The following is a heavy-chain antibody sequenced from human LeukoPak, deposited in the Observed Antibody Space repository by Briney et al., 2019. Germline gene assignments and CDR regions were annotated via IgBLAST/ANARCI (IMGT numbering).Heavy chain of an antibody. V-gene: IGHV4-39*07. CDR2: IYYSGST. Sequence: SETLSLTCAVSGGSISSNSYYWGWIRQPPGKGLEWIGSIYYSGSTYYNPSLNIRVTISVDTSKNQFSLNLRSVTAADTAVYYCAREILYDSTGYYLWGQGTLVTVSS. CDR3: AREILYDSTGYYL. D-gene: IGHD3-22*01. J-gene: IGHJ1*01. CDR1: GGSISSNSYY.